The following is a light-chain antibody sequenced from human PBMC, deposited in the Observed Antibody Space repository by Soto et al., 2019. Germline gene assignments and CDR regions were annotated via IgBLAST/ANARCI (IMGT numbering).Light chain of an antibody. Sequence: DIQMTQSPSTLSASVGDRVTITCRASQSISSWLAWYQQKPGKAPNLLIFDASSLERGVPSRFSGSGSGTEFTLTISSLQPDDFATYYCQQYNSYSLTFGQGTNVEIK. CDR1: QSISSW. CDR3: QQYNSYSLT. V-gene: IGKV1-5*01. CDR2: DAS. J-gene: IGKJ1*01.